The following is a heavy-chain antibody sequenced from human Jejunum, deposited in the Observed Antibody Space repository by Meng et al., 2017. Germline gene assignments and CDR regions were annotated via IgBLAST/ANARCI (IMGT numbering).Heavy chain of an antibody. CDR2: IYHSGTT. D-gene: IGHD2-8*01. CDR1: GDSISSSYW. CDR3: ARDFEALNGV. V-gene: IGHV4-4*02. Sequence: QVRLQESGPGLVKPWGTLSLTCAVSGDSISSSYWWSWVRQSPGKGLEWIGEIYHSGTTNYNPSLKRRVTLSVDKSKNQFSLNLSSVTAADTAVYFCARDFEALNGVWGQGTLVTVSS. J-gene: IGHJ1*01.